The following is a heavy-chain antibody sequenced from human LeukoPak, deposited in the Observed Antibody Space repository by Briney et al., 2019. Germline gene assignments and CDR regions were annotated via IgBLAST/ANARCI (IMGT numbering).Heavy chain of an antibody. CDR3: ATIAAAGIDY. D-gene: IGHD6-13*01. CDR1: GGSISSGSYY. CDR2: IYTSGST. V-gene: IGHV4-61*02. J-gene: IGHJ4*02. Sequence: SETLSLTCTVSGGSISSGSYYWSWIRQPAGKGLEWIGRIYTSGSTNYNPSLKSRVTISVDTSKNQFSLKLSSVTAADTAVYYCATIAAAGIDYWGQGTLVTVSS.